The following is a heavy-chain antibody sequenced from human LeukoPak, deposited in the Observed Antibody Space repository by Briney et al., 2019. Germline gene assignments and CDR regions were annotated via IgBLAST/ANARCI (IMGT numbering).Heavy chain of an antibody. J-gene: IGHJ6*02. D-gene: IGHD1-26*01. CDR2: MNPNSGNT. Sequence: ASVKVSCKASGYTFTSYDINWVRQATGQGLEWMGLMNPNSGNTGYAQKFQGRVTMTRNTSISTAYMELSSLRSEDTAVYYCARGPREWELPLGNYYYYGMDVWGQGTTVTVSS. CDR1: GYTFTSYD. CDR3: ARGPREWELPLGNYYYYGMDV. V-gene: IGHV1-8*01.